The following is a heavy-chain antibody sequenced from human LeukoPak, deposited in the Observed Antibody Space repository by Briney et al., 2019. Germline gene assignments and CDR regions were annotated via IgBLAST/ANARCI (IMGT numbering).Heavy chain of an antibody. D-gene: IGHD3-10*01. CDR3: AKGLPGFGDLLDVWNY. J-gene: IGHJ4*02. CDR1: RFTVNNFC. V-gene: IGHV3-48*01. CDR2: ISSSSNTI. Sequence: GGSLRLSCAASRFTVNNFCMNWVRQAPGKGLEWLSYISSSSNTIYYADSVKGRFTISRDNAKNLLYLQMNSLRAEDTALYYCAKGLPGFGDLLDVWNYWGQGILVTVSS.